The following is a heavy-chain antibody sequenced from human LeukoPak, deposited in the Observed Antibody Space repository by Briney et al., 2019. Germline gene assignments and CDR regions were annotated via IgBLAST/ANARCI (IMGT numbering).Heavy chain of an antibody. D-gene: IGHD3-10*01. J-gene: IGHJ4*02. CDR1: GFTFSSYG. Sequence: GGSLRLSCAASGFTFSSYGMHWVRQAPGKGLEWVAVISYDGSNKYYADSVKGRFTISRDNSKNTLYLQMNSLRAEDTAVYYCAKEREAGSGNIALDYWGQGTLVTVSS. CDR3: AKEREAGSGNIALDY. CDR2: ISYDGSNK. V-gene: IGHV3-30*18.